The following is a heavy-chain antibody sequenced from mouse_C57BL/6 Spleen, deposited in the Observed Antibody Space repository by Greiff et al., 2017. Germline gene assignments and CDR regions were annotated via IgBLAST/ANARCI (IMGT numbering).Heavy chain of an antibody. Sequence: QVQLQQPGAELVKPGASVKLSCKASGYTFTSYWMNWVKQRPGQGLEWIGMIYPSSGSTNYNEKFKSKATLTVDKSSSTAYMQLSSLTSEDSAVYYCERCCNYDWFAEWGQGALGTGSA. D-gene: IGHD2-1*01. CDR3: ERCCNYDWFAE. J-gene: IGHJ3*01. V-gene: IGHV1-64*01. CDR2: IYPSSGST. CDR1: GYTFTSYW.